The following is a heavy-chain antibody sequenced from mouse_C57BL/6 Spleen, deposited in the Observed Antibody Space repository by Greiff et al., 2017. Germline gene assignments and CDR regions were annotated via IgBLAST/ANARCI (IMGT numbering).Heavy chain of an antibody. CDR3: ARLGSSFAY. CDR1: GYTFTSYW. CDR2: IDPSDSYT. V-gene: IGHV1-69*01. Sequence: QVQLKQSGAELVMPGASVKLSCKASGYTFTSYWMHWVKQRPGQGLEWIGEIDPSDSYTNYNQKFKGKSTLTVDKSSSTAYMQLSSLTSEDSAVYYCARLGSSFAYWGQGTLVTVSA. D-gene: IGHD1-1*01. J-gene: IGHJ3*01.